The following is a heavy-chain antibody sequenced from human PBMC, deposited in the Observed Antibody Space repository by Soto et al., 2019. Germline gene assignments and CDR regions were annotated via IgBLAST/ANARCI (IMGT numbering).Heavy chain of an antibody. CDR2: ISYDGSNK. CDR1: GFAFSSYG. J-gene: IGHJ3*02. Sequence: QVQLVESGGGVVQPGRSLRLSCAASGFAFSSYGMHWVRQAPGKGLEWVAVISYDGSNKYCADSVKGRFTISRDNSKNTLYLQMNSLRAEDTAVYYCAKDLGHGGRGAFDIWGQGTMVTVSS. D-gene: IGHD7-27*01. CDR3: AKDLGHGGRGAFDI. V-gene: IGHV3-30*18.